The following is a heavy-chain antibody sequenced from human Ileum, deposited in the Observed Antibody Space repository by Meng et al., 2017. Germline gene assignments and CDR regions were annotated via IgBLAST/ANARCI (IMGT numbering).Heavy chain of an antibody. J-gene: IGHJ3*02. CDR2: ISHRGRT. D-gene: IGHD2-21*02. Sequence: GPKRFSPSGTPVPPFRGLGGPVSCYYWSWLPPPPGRGLEWIGYISHRGRTNYNPSLETRLTISVDTSENLVFLKLSSVTVADAAVYYCAKMTVRSDDALDIWGQGTMVTVSS. V-gene: IGHV4-59*02. CDR3: AKMTVRSDDALDI. CDR1: GGPVSCYY.